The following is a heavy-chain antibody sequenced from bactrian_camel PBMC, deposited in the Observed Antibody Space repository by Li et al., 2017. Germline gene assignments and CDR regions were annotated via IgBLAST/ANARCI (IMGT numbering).Heavy chain of an antibody. CDR2: LASDGST. CDR3: AADRSGGAPSSNISSGNGHTLLAGTLLT. J-gene: IGHJ6*01. Sequence: HVQLVESGGGSVQSGGSLRLSCTASGYTETAYSMGWFRQAPGKEREGVVALASDGSTWYADSVKGRFTISKDDLKDTLYLQMDNLKPEDTAMYYCAADRSGGAPSSNISSGNGHTLLAGTLLTGARGPRSPSP. V-gene: IGHV3S55*01. CDR1: GYTETAYS. D-gene: IGHD2*01.